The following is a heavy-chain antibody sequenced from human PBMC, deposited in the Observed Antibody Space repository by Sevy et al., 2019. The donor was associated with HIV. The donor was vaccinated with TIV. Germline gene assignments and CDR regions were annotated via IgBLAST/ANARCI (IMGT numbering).Heavy chain of an antibody. CDR1: GFPFSSHW. CDR3: ARGSGVAFDY. V-gene: IGHV3-74*01. J-gene: IGHJ4*02. Sequence: GGSLRLSCEASGFPFSSHWMHWVRQGPGQGLVWVSGINSDDTSIPYADSVKGRFTISRDNVKNTMYLQMSSLRVEDRALYYCARGSGVAFDYWGQGTLVTVSS. CDR2: INSDDTSI. D-gene: IGHD3-10*01.